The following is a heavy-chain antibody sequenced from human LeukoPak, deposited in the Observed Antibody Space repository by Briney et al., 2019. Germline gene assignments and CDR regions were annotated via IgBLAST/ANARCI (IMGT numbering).Heavy chain of an antibody. Sequence: PSETLSLTCTVSGGSISSGSYYWSWIRQPAGKGLEWIGEINHTGSTNYNPSLKSRVTISVDTSKNQFSLKLSSVTAADTAVYYCAANSSGHLYFDYWGQGTLVTVSS. V-gene: IGHV4-61*10. CDR3: AANSSGHLYFDY. CDR1: GGSISSGSYY. D-gene: IGHD6-19*01. CDR2: INHTGST. J-gene: IGHJ4*02.